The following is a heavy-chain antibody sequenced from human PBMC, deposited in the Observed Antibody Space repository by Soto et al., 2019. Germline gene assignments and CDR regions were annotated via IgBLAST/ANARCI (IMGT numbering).Heavy chain of an antibody. D-gene: IGHD5-12*01. CDR1: GFTVSSNY. Sequence: GSLRLSCAASGFTVSSNYMSWVRQAPGKGLEWVSVIYSGGSTYYADSVKGRFTISRHNSKNTLYLQMNSLRAEDTAVYYCARGASGYDTYYFDYWGQGTLVTVS. CDR2: IYSGGST. CDR3: ARGASGYDTYYFDY. J-gene: IGHJ4*02. V-gene: IGHV3-53*04.